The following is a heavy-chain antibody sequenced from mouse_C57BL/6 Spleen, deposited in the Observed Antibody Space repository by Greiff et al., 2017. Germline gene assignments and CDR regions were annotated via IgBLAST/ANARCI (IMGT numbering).Heavy chain of an antibody. J-gene: IGHJ3*01. Sequence: QVQLKQPGAELVMPGASVKLSCKASGYTFTSYWMPWVKQRPGQGLEWIGEIDPSDSYTNYNQKFKGKSTLTVDKSSSTAYMQLSSLTSEDSAVYYCARSHYGSSPWFAYWGQGTLVTVSA. CDR1: GYTFTSYW. CDR3: ARSHYGSSPWFAY. CDR2: IDPSDSYT. D-gene: IGHD1-1*01. V-gene: IGHV1-69*01.